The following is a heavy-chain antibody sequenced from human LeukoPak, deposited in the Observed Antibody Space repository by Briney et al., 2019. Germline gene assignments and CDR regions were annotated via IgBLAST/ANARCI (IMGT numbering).Heavy chain of an antibody. D-gene: IGHD3-10*01. V-gene: IGHV3-74*01. CDR2: INNDGSST. CDR3: ARGYITLVGGVTPFDY. J-gene: IGHJ4*02. Sequence: GGSLRLSCSASGFTFSSYAMHWVRQAPGKGLVWVSRINNDGSSTSYADSVKGRFTISRDNAKNTLYLQMNSLRAEDTAVYYCARGYITLVGGVTPFDYWGQGTLVTVSS. CDR1: GFTFSSYA.